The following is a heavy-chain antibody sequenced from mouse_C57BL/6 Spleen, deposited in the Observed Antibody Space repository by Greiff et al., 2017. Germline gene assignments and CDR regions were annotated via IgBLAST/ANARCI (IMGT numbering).Heavy chain of an antibody. D-gene: IGHD1-1*02. CDR3: ARKGGYYAMDY. V-gene: IGHV2-2*01. Sequence: QVQLKESGPGLVQPSQCLSITCTVSGFSLTSYGVHWVRQSPGKGLEWLGVIWSGGSTDYNAAFISRLSSSKDNSKSQVFFKMNSLQAYDTAIYYWARKGGYYAMDYWGQGTSVTVSS. CDR2: IWSGGST. CDR1: GFSLTSYG. J-gene: IGHJ4*01.